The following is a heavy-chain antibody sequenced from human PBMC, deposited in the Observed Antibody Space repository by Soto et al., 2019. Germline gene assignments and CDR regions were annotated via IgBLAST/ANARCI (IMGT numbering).Heavy chain of an antibody. D-gene: IGHD3-10*01. CDR3: AREAVMVRGVIPPIDY. J-gene: IGHJ4*02. CDR2: INAGNGNT. Sequence: ASVKVSCKASGYTFTSYAMNWVRQAPGQRLEWMGWINAGNGNTKYSQKFQGRVTITRDTSASTAYMELSSLRSEDTAVYYCAREAVMVRGVIPPIDYWGQGTLVTVSS. CDR1: GYTFTSYA. V-gene: IGHV1-3*01.